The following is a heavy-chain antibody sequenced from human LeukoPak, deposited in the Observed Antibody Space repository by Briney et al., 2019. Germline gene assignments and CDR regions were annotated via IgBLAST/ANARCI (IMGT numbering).Heavy chain of an antibody. CDR3: ARLTGGNYGGAFDI. D-gene: IGHD4-11*01. V-gene: IGHV1-2*02. J-gene: IGHJ3*02. CDR1: GYTFTGYY. Sequence: RASVKVSCKASGYTFTGYYMHWVRQAPGQGLEWMGWINPNSSGTNYAQKFQGRVTMTRDTSISTAYMELSRLRSDDTAVYYCARLTGGNYGGAFDIWGQGTMVTVSS. CDR2: INPNSSGT.